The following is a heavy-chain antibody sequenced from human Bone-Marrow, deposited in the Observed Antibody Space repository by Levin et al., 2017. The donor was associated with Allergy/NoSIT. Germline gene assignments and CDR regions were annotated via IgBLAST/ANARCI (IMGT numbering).Heavy chain of an antibody. CDR1: GGSIRGSNYY. CDR3: ARTHDYGDYYFDY. J-gene: IGHJ4*02. V-gene: IGHV4-30-4*01. D-gene: IGHD4-17*01. Sequence: SETLSLTCTVSGGSIRGSNYYWSWIRQPPGTGLEWIGYIYYSGNTYYNPSLKSRVAISVDTSKNQFSLKLSSLTAADTAMYFCARTHDYGDYYFDYWGQGAPVTVSS. CDR2: IYYSGNT.